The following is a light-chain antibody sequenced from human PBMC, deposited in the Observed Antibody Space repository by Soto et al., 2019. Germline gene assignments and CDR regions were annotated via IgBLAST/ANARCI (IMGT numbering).Light chain of an antibody. CDR3: QESYSTSWT. CDR2: PAS. CDR1: QSISSY. Sequence: DIQMTPSPSSLSASVGDRVTITCRASQSISSYLNRYQQKPGKAPKLLIYPASSLQSGAPSSFSGSGCGTEFTITISSLQPEDFATYYCQESYSTSWTFVQGPKREIK. V-gene: IGKV1-39*01. J-gene: IGKJ1*01.